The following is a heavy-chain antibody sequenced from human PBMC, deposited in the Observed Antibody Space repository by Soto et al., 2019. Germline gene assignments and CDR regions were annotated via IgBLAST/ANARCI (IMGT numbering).Heavy chain of an antibody. J-gene: IGHJ6*02. CDR1: GYSIASGYY. CDR2: IYHAGSV. CDR3: ARTFDYYGMDV. V-gene: IGHV4-38-2*01. Sequence: LSEILSLTCAVSGYSIASGYYWAWIRQSPGKGLEWIGSIYHAGSVYYNPSLNSRVAVSLDTSKNHFSLKLTSVTAADTAVYYCARTFDYYGMDVWGQGTTVTVSS.